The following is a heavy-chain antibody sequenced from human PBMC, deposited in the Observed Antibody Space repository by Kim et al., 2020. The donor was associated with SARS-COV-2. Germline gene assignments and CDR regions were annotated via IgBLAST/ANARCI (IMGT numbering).Heavy chain of an antibody. V-gene: IGHV3-74*01. CDR2: INSDGSGS. CDR1: GFTFSSYW. D-gene: IGHD6-19*01. Sequence: GGSLRLSCVASGFTFSSYWMHWVRQAPGKGLVWVSRINSDGSGSSYADSVKGRFTISRDNAKNTMYLQMNSLRSEDTAVYYCARDRGLTVAGTSFDYWGQGSLATVSS. J-gene: IGHJ4*02. CDR3: ARDRGLTVAGTSFDY.